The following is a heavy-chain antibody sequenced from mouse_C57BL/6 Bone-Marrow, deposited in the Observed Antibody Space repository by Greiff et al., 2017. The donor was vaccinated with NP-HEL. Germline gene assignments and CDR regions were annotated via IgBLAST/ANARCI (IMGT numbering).Heavy chain of an antibody. CDR1: GYTFTSYW. CDR2: IHPNSGST. CDR3: ALWLRRRDYFDY. D-gene: IGHD2-2*01. J-gene: IGHJ2*01. V-gene: IGHV1-64*01. Sequence: VKLQQPGAELVKPGASVKLSCKASGYTFTSYWMHWVKQRPGQGLEWIGMIHPNSGSTNYNEKFKSKATLTVDKSSSTAYMQLSSLTSEDSAVYYCALWLRRRDYFDYWGQGTTLTVSS.